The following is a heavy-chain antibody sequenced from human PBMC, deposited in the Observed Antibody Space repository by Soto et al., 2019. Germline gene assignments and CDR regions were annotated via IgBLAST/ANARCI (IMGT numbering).Heavy chain of an antibody. CDR2: INHSGST. V-gene: IGHV4-34*01. J-gene: IGHJ4*01. CDR3: AGVTLAAACPVDI. CDR1: GGSFSGYY. Sequence: QVQLQQWGAGLLKPSETLSLTCAVYGGSFSGYYWSWIRQPPGKGLEWIGEINHSGSTNYNPSLKLRVTMSVDTSMSQVAMQLGYVTAADTAGYCGAGVTLAAACPVDIWSHGTLVTVS. D-gene: IGHD6-25*01.